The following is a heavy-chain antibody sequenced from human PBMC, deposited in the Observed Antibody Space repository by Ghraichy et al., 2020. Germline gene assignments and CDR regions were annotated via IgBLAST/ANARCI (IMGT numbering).Heavy chain of an antibody. D-gene: IGHD6-13*01. J-gene: IGHJ6*03. CDR1: GGTFSSYA. CDR3: ARLRPVWAAAGTYYYYMDV. Sequence: SVKVSCKASGGTFSSYAISWVRQAPGQGLEWMGGIIPIFGTANYAQKFQGRVTITADESTSTAYMELSSLRSEDTAVYYCARLRPVWAAAGTYYYYMDVWGKGTTVTVSS. CDR2: IIPIFGTA. V-gene: IGHV1-69*13.